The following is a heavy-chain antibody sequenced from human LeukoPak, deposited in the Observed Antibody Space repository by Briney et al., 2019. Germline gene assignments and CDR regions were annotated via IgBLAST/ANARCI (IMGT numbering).Heavy chain of an antibody. CDR1: GGSISSYY. D-gene: IGHD1-1*01. Sequence: SETLSLTCTVSGGSISSYYWGWIRQSPGKGLEWIGEINHSGSTNYNPSLKSRVTISVDTSKNQFSLKLTSVTAADTAVYYCARPLGQGNEYGMDVWGQGTTVTVSS. V-gene: IGHV4-34*01. CDR3: ARPLGQGNEYGMDV. CDR2: INHSGST. J-gene: IGHJ6*02.